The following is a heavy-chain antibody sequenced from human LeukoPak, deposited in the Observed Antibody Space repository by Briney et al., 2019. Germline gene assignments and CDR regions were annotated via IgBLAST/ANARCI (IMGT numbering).Heavy chain of an antibody. J-gene: IGHJ5*02. CDR1: GYSFTGYF. CDR2: INPNSGDT. D-gene: IGHD4-17*01. V-gene: IGHV1-2*02. CDR3: ARGLYNTDYVLGLGWFDP. Sequence: GASVKVSCKASGYSFTGYFMQWVRQAPGQGLEWMGWINPNSGDTNYAQKFQGRVTMTRNTSISTAYMELSSLRSEDTAVYYCARGLYNTDYVLGLGWFDPWGQGTLVTVSS.